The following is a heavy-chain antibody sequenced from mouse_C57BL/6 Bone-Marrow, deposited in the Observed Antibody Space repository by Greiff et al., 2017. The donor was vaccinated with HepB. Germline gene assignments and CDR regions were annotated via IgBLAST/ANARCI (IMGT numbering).Heavy chain of an antibody. J-gene: IGHJ4*01. CDR2: IDPENGDT. Sequence: VQLQQSGAELVRPGASVKLSCTASGFNIKDDYMHWVKQRPEQGLEWIGWIDPENGDTEYASKFQGKATITADTSSNTAYLQLSSLTSEDTAVYYWTTSRQLRLRAMDYWGQGTSVTVSS. V-gene: IGHV14-4*01. CDR3: TTSRQLRLRAMDY. CDR1: GFNIKDDY. D-gene: IGHD3-2*02.